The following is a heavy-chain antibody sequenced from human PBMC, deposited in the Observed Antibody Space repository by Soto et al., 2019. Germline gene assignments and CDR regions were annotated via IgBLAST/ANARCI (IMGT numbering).Heavy chain of an antibody. CDR1: GGTFSSYA. CDR3: ARGGYSSTWSNLLDRSGLDV. CDR2: IVPLFRTT. J-gene: IGHJ6*02. D-gene: IGHD6-13*01. V-gene: IGHV1-69*06. Sequence: QVQLVQSGAEAKKPGSSVKVSCKTSGGTFSSYAISWVRQAPGQGLEWMGGIVPLFRTTNYAQKFQGRGTIAGDRCTDTVCMEVSGLRSGDTAVYYCARGGYSSTWSNLLDRSGLDVWGQGTTVTVSS.